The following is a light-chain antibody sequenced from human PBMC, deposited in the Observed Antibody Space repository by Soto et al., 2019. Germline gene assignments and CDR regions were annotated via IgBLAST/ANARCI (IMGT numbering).Light chain of an antibody. CDR1: QSVLYSSNNKNY. Sequence: DIVMTQSPDSLAVSLGERATINCKSSQSVLYSSNNKNYLAWYQQRPGQPPKLLIYSASTRESGVPDRFSGSGSGTDFTLTITSLRAEDVAVYYCQQYESTPPTFGQGTKLEIK. J-gene: IGKJ2*01. CDR3: QQYESTPPT. CDR2: SAS. V-gene: IGKV4-1*01.